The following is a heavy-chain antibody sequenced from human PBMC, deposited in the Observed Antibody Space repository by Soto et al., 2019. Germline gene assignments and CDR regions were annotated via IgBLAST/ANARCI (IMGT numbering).Heavy chain of an antibody. CDR1: GVALISRNYY. V-gene: IGHV4-30-4*08. D-gene: IGHD4-4*01. CDR3: SRLRSATNNYKGFDP. CDR2: IYDTGAV. J-gene: IGHJ5*02. Sequence: QTLSLPCSVSGVALISRNYYWSRNRQVPGQGLDWIGHIYDTGAVDYNPSLRGRITIPQEASERQFSLNLRLVTAADAAVDYCSRLRSATNNYKGFDPWGQGILVTASS.